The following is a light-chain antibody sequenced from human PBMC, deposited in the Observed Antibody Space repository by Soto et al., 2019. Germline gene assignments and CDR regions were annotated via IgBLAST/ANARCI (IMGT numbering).Light chain of an antibody. J-gene: IGLJ2*01. V-gene: IGLV2-14*01. CDR3: SSYTINSLVV. CDR2: EVS. Sequence: QSALTQPASVSGSPGQSITISCTGSSSDVGGYKYVSWYQQHPGKAPKLIIYEVSNRPSGVSNRFSGSKSGNTASLTISGLQAEDEADYYCSSYTINSLVVFGGGTQLTVL. CDR1: SSDVGGYKY.